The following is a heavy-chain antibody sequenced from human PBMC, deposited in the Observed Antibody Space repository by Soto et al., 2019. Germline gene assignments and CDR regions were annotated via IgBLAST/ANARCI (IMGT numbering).Heavy chain of an antibody. CDR3: AKSPNFYCSSYHCYKYYFDY. V-gene: IGHV3-48*03. D-gene: IGHD2-2*01. J-gene: IGHJ4*02. CDR2: ISASGDTV. CDR1: GLTSSGIE. Sequence: EVRLEESGGGFVQPGGALRLSCVFSGLTSSGIELNWVRQAAGKGLEWLSYISASGDTVDYIDSVRGRFTISRDNAKQSLFLQMSALRVEDTAVYYCAKSPNFYCSSYHCYKYYFDYWGQGTLVTVSS.